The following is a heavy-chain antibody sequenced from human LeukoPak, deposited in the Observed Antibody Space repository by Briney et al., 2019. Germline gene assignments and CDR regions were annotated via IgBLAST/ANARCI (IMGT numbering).Heavy chain of an antibody. CDR1: GGSFRRNT. V-gene: IGHV1-69*05. CDR3: AINTGGRADAFDI. J-gene: IGHJ3*02. Sequence: SVKVSCKASGGSFRRNTIVWVRQAPGQGLEWMGMIVPISGTPNYAQKLQGRLTISTDESTSAAYMDLSNLRSDDTAIYYCAINTGGRADAFDIWGQGTLVTVSS. CDR2: IVPISGTP. D-gene: IGHD1-26*01.